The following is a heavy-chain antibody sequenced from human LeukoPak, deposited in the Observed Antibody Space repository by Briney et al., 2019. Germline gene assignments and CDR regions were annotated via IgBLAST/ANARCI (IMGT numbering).Heavy chain of an antibody. CDR1: GYSISSGHY. V-gene: IGHV4-38-2*01. D-gene: IGHD2-2*01. CDR3: ARHVYGRHQLQAYHLDY. J-gene: IGHJ4*02. CDR2: MYNSGST. Sequence: PSETLSLTCDVSGYSISSGHYWGWIRQSPGKGLEWIASMYNSGSTYFKSSLKSRVTISLDTPKNQFSLTLNSVTAADTAVYYCARHVYGRHQLQAYHLDYWGQGILVTVSS.